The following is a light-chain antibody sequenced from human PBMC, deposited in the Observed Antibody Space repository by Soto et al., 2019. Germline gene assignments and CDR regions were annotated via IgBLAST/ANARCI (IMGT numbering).Light chain of an antibody. CDR2: EVR. Sequence: QSALTQPASVSGSAGQSITISCTGTSSNVGGYDYVSWYQQHPGTAPKVMIYEVRYRPSGVSNRFSGSKSGNTASLTIPGLQAEDEADYYCSSYTSSGTYVFGTGTKVTVL. CDR1: SSNVGGYDY. V-gene: IGLV2-14*01. J-gene: IGLJ1*01. CDR3: SSYTSSGTYV.